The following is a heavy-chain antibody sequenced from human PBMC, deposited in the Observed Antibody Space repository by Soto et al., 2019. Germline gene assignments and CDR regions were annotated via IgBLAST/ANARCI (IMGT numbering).Heavy chain of an antibody. V-gene: IGHV1-58*01. CDR2: IVVGSGNT. CDR3: AADDPAMAPCLYQVNYYGMDV. Sequence: SVKVSCKASGFTFTSSAVQWVRQARGQRLEWIGWIVVGSGNTNYAQKFQERVTITRDMSTSTAYMELSSLRYEDTAVDYCAADDPAMAPCLYQVNYYGMDVWGQGTTVTVSS. CDR1: GFTFTSSA. J-gene: IGHJ6*02. D-gene: IGHD5-18*01.